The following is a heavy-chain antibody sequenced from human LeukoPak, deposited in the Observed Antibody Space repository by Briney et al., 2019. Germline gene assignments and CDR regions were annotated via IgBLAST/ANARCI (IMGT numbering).Heavy chain of an antibody. J-gene: IGHJ4*02. Sequence: GGSLRLSCAASGFTFGSYAMSWVRQAPGKGLEWVSAISGSGGSTYYADSVKGRFTISRDNSKNTLYLQMNSLRAEDTAVYYCAKDGTFSGYYGDYWGQGTLVTVSS. CDR2: ISGSGGST. D-gene: IGHD3-22*01. CDR3: AKDGTFSGYYGDY. V-gene: IGHV3-23*01. CDR1: GFTFGSYA.